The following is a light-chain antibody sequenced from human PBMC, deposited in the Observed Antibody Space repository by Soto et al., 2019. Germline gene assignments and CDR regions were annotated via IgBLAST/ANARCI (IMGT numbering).Light chain of an antibody. CDR1: SSDIGTYNY. CDR2: EVS. Sequence: QSALTQPASVSGSPGQSITISCTGTSSDIGTYNYVSWYQQHPGKAPKLMIYEVSNRPSGVSNRFSGSKSGNTASLTISGLQPEDEADYYCNSYTSSSTQVFGGGTKVTV. J-gene: IGLJ3*02. V-gene: IGLV2-14*01. CDR3: NSYTSSSTQV.